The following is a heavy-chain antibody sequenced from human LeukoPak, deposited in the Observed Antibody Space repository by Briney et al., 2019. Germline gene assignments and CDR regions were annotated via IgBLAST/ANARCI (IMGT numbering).Heavy chain of an antibody. D-gene: IGHD2-15*01. J-gene: IGHJ6*04. V-gene: IGHV3-21*01. Sequence: GGSLRLSCAASGFTFSSYSMNWVRQAPGKGLELVSSISSSSSYIYYADSAKGRFTISRDNAKNSLYLQMNSLRAEDTAVYYCARVPNIVGGSGMDVWGKGTTVTVSS. CDR2: ISSSSSYI. CDR3: ARVPNIVGGSGMDV. CDR1: GFTFSSYS.